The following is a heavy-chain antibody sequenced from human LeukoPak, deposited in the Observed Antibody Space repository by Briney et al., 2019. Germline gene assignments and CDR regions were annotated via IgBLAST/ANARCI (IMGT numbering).Heavy chain of an antibody. J-gene: IGHJ6*03. D-gene: IGHD6-13*01. Sequence: SETLSLTCTVSGGSISSSSYYWGWLRQPPGKGLEWIGSIYYSGSTYYNPSLKSRVTISVDTSKNQFSLKLSSVTAADTAVYYCARDRTIAAAGTKYYYYYMDVWGKGTTVTVSS. V-gene: IGHV4-39*07. CDR2: IYYSGST. CDR3: ARDRTIAAAGTKYYYYYMDV. CDR1: GGSISSSSYY.